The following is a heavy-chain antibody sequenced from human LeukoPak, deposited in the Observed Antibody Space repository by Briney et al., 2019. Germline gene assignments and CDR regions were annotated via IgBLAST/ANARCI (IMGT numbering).Heavy chain of an antibody. Sequence: GRSLRLSCAASGLTVSNNYMNWVRQAPGKGLEWVSVIYSGGSTNYADSVKGRFTISRDNSKNTLYLQMNSLRAEDTAVYYCIYRYTLDFWGQGTLVTVSS. CDR3: IYRYTLDF. V-gene: IGHV3-53*01. J-gene: IGHJ4*02. D-gene: IGHD5-12*01. CDR2: IYSGGST. CDR1: GLTVSNNY.